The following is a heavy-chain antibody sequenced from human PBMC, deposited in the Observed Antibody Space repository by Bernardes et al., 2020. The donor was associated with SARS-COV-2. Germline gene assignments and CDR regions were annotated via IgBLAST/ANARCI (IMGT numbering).Heavy chain of an antibody. CDR1: GFSLSVSGVG. J-gene: IGHJ3*01. Sequence: SVPTLVKPTQTLTLTCTFSGFSLSVSGVGVGWIRQPPGKAPEWLSLIYWDDDKRYNPSLKNRLTITKDTSKNQVILTMTNMNPVDTATYYCAPRSERGQGVVSDVWGQGTMVTVSS. V-gene: IGHV2-5*02. CDR2: IYWDDDK. CDR3: APRSERGQGVVSDV. D-gene: IGHD3-10*01.